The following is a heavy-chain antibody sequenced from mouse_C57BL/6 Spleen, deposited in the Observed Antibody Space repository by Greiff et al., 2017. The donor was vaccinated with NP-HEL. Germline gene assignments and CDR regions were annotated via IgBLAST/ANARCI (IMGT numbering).Heavy chain of an antibody. CDR2: IDPSDSYT. D-gene: IGHD3-2*02. CDR3: ARRDSSGYAMDD. V-gene: IGHV1-50*01. J-gene: IGHJ4*01. CDR1: GYTFTSYW. Sequence: QVQLQQPGAELVKPGASVKLSCKASGYTFTSYWMQWVKQRPGQGLEWIGEIDPSDSYTNYNQKFKGKATLTVDTSSSTAYMQLSSLTSEDSAVYYCARRDSSGYAMDDWGQGTSVTVSS.